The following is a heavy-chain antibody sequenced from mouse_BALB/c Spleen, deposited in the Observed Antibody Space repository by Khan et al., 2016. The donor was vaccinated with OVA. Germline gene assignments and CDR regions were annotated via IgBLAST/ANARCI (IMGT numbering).Heavy chain of an antibody. Sequence: EVELVESGGGLVKPGGSLKLSCAASGFTFRNYGVPWVRQTPEKRLEWVASISTGDTTYYLDSVMGRFTISRDNARNILYLQMSRLRSKDAAMCYCARDYWFAYWGQGTLVTVSA. CDR3: ARDYWFAY. V-gene: IGHV5-6-5*01. CDR2: ISTGDTT. CDR1: GFTFRNYG. J-gene: IGHJ3*01.